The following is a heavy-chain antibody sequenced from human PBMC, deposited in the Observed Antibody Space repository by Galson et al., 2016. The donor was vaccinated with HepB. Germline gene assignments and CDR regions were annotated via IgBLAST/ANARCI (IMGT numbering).Heavy chain of an antibody. V-gene: IGHV1-3*01. J-gene: IGHJ4*02. CDR1: GYNLTKNI. CDR3: ARGNFGAQNAFFDY. CDR2: INAGNGAA. D-gene: IGHD3-10*01. Sequence: SVKVSCKASGYNLTKNIIHWVRQAPGHGLEWMGWINAGNGAAKYVQRLEGRVTFARDTSANSAYMELGSLTPEDTAVYYCARGNFGAQNAFFDYWGQGTLVTVSS.